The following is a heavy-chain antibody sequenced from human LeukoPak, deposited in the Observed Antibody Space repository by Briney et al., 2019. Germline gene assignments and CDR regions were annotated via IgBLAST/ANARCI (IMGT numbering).Heavy chain of an antibody. CDR1: GGSFSGYY. V-gene: IGHV4-34*01. CDR2: INHSGIT. Sequence: PSETLSLTCAVYGGSFSGYYWSWIRQPPGKGLEWIGEINHSGITNNNPSLKSRVTISVDTSKNQFSLKLSSVTAADTAVYYCARMPRAPWNDRFLRSKYYFDYWGQGTLVTVSS. D-gene: IGHD1-1*01. CDR3: ARMPRAPWNDRFLRSKYYFDY. J-gene: IGHJ4*02.